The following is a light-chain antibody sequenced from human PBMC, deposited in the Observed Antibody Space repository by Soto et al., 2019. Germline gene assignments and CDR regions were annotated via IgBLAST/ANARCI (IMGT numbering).Light chain of an antibody. Sequence: EIVMTQSPDTLSVSPGERATLSCRASQSVSSNLAWYQQKPGQAPSLLIYGASTRATGVPARFSGSGSGTEFTLTISSLQSEDFAVYYCQQYNNWPWTCGQGTKVELK. CDR2: GAS. J-gene: IGKJ1*01. CDR3: QQYNNWPWT. CDR1: QSVSSN. V-gene: IGKV3-15*01.